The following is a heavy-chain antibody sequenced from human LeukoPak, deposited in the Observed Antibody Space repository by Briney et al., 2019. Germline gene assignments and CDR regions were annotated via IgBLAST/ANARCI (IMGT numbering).Heavy chain of an antibody. V-gene: IGHV3-48*01. D-gene: IGHD4/OR15-4a*01. Sequence: PGGSLRLSCAAPGFTFSNYSMNWVRQAPGKGLEWVSYIRSSSSTIYYADSVKGRFTISRDNAKNSLYLQMNSLKAEDTAVYYCVRDPDYGVLYFVWGKGTTVTVSS. CDR1: GFTFSNYS. J-gene: IGHJ6*04. CDR3: VRDPDYGVLYFV. CDR2: IRSSSSTI.